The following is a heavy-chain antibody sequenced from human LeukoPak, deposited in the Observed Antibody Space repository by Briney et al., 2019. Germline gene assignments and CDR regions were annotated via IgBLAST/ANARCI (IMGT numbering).Heavy chain of an antibody. J-gene: IGHJ4*02. CDR1: GSTFSNYW. V-gene: IGHV3-74*01. CDR3: TPFPTHGGSLWYSDY. CDR2: INTDGSDT. D-gene: IGHD2-15*01. Sequence: GGSLRLACAASGSTFSNYWMHWVRQAPGKGLVWVSRINTDGSDTTYADSVKGRFTISRDNAKNTLYLQMKSLSAEDTAVYYCTPFPTHGGSLWYSDYWGQGTLVTVSS.